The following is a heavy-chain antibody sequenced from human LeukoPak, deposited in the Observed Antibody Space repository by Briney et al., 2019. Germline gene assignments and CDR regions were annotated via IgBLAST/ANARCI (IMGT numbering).Heavy chain of an antibody. D-gene: IGHD3-10*01. V-gene: IGHV4-39*01. CDR2: IYYSGST. CDR1: GGSISSGGYY. Sequence: PSETLSLTCTVSGGSISSGGYYWSWIRQHPGKGLEWIGYIYYSGSTYYNPSLKSRVTISVDTSKNQFSLRLSSVTAADTAMYYCARHLSSGSGSYYMTAFDYWGQGTLVTVSS. CDR3: ARHLSSGSGSYYMTAFDY. J-gene: IGHJ4*02.